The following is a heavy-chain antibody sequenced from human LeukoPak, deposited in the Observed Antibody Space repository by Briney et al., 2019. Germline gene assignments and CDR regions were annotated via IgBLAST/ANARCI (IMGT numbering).Heavy chain of an antibody. CDR2: ISAYNGNT. V-gene: IGHV1-18*01. D-gene: IGHD3-22*01. CDR3: ATDRLENRVGYYYH. CDR1: GYSFSTYG. J-gene: IGHJ5*02. Sequence: ASVKVSCKASGYSFSTYGITWVRQAPGQGLEWVGWISAYNGNTNYAQKLQGRVTMTTDTSTNTAYMELRSLRSDDTAVYYCATDRLENRVGYYYHWGQGTLVTVSS.